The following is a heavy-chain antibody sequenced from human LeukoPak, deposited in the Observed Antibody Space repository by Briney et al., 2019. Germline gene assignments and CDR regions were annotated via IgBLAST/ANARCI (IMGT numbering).Heavy chain of an antibody. CDR2: IYYSGNT. CDR1: GGSISSSSYY. Sequence: SETLSLTCTVSGGSISSSSYYWSWIRQPPGKGLEWIGYIYYSGNTNYNPSLKSRVTISVDTSKNLFSLKLNSVTAADTAVYYCARSEGWLRPYYFDYWGQGTLVTVSS. D-gene: IGHD3-9*01. V-gene: IGHV4-61*01. CDR3: ARSEGWLRPYYFDY. J-gene: IGHJ4*02.